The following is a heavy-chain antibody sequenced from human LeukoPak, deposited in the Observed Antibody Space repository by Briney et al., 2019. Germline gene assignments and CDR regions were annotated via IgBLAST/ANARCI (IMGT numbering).Heavy chain of an antibody. V-gene: IGHV4-4*02. CDR2: INHSGST. CDR3: ARGRIVGAPFDY. Sequence: SGTLSLTCTVSSGSIGSSNWWSWVRQTPGKGLEWIGEINHSGSTNYNPSLKSRVTISVDTSKNQFSLRLSSVTAADTAVYYCARGRIVGAPFDYWGQGTLVTVSS. CDR1: SGSIGSSNW. J-gene: IGHJ4*02. D-gene: IGHD1-26*01.